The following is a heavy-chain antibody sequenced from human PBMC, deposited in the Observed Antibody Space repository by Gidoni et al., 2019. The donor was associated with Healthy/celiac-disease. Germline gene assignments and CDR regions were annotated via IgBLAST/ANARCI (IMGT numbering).Heavy chain of an antibody. CDR2: ISSSSSYI. CDR1: GFTFSSYS. Sequence: EVQLVESGGGLVKPGGSLRLSCAASGFTFSSYSMNWVRQAPGKGLEWVSSISSSSSYIYYADSVKGRFTISRDNAKNSLYLQMNSLRAEDTAVYYCAREWVVARLVDYYYGMDVWGQGTTVTVSS. V-gene: IGHV3-21*01. CDR3: AREWVVARLVDYYYGMDV. J-gene: IGHJ6*02. D-gene: IGHD2-15*01.